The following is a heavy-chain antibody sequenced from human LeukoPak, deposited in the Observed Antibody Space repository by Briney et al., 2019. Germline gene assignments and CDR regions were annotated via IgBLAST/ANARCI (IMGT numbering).Heavy chain of an antibody. D-gene: IGHD3-16*01. Sequence: PGGSLRLSCAASGFTFSNYAMSWVRQAPGKGLEWVSGVSWNSGAIVYADSVKARFTISRDNAKNSLYLQMSSLRAEDTAMYHCVKDTHETGSYAAFDIWGQGTMVTVSS. CDR3: VKDTHETGSYAAFDI. CDR1: GFTFSNYA. CDR2: VSWNSGAI. V-gene: IGHV3-9*01. J-gene: IGHJ3*02.